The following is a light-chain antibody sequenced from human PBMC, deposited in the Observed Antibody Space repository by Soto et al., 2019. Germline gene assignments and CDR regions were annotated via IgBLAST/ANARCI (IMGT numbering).Light chain of an antibody. CDR2: EVT. Sequence: QSALTQPPSASESPGQSVTISCTGTSSDVGGYNYVSWYQQYPGKAPKLMVYEVTKRPSGVPDRFSGSKSGNTASLTVSGLQADDEADYYCSSFAGNYRWVFGGGTKVTDL. J-gene: IGLJ3*02. CDR3: SSFAGNYRWV. V-gene: IGLV2-8*01. CDR1: SSDVGGYNY.